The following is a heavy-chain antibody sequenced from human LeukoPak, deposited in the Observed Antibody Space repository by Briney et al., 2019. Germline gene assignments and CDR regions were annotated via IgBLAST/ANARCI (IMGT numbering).Heavy chain of an antibody. J-gene: IGHJ4*02. CDR3: ARGPWWLQSVAS. Sequence: SETLSLTCAVSGASISSASYWCWIRQPPGKGLEWIGTLSYSGDTSYNSSLRGRVTISRDTSKNLFSLRLTSVTAADTAVYYCARGPWWLQSVASWGQGTLIAVSS. CDR1: GASISSASY. CDR2: LSYSGDT. V-gene: IGHV4-38-2*01. D-gene: IGHD5-24*01.